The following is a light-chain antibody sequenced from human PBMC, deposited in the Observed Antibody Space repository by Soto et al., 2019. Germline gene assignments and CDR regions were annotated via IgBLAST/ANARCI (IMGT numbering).Light chain of an antibody. CDR1: QGVSSN. J-gene: IGKJ1*01. CDR3: QQYNDWLCT. V-gene: IGKV3-15*01. Sequence: EIGMTQSRATLSVSPGERATLSCRASQGVSSNLAWYRRKPGRAPRLLINGASTRATGIPARFSGSGSGTELTLTISSLQSEDFAVYFCQQYNDWLCTFGQGTKVEIK. CDR2: GAS.